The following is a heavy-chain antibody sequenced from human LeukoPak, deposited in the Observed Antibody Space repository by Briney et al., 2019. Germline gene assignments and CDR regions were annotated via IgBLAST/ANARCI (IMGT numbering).Heavy chain of an antibody. CDR1: GFTFSSYS. J-gene: IGHJ4*02. D-gene: IGHD6-13*01. V-gene: IGHV3-21*01. CDR2: ISSSSSYI. Sequence: GGSLRLSCAASGFTFSSYSMNWVRQAPGKGLEWVSSISSSSSYIYYADSVKGRFTISRDNAKNSLYLQMSSLRAEDTAVYYCARGTIAAAGTEEDYWGQGTLVTVPS. CDR3: ARGTIAAAGTEEDY.